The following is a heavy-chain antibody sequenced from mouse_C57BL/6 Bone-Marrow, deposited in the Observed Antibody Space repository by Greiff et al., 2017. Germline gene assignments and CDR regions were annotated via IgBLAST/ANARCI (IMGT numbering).Heavy chain of an antibody. CDR2: IYPRSGNT. Sequence: VKLQESGAELARPGASVKLSCKASGYTFTSYGISWVKQRTGQGLEWIGEIYPRSGNTYYNEKFKGKATLTADKSSSTAYMALRSLTSEDSAVYFCATYGISFAWFAYWGQGTLVTVSA. J-gene: IGHJ3*01. CDR1: GYTFTSYG. CDR3: ATYGISFAWFAY. V-gene: IGHV1-81*01. D-gene: IGHD1-1*01.